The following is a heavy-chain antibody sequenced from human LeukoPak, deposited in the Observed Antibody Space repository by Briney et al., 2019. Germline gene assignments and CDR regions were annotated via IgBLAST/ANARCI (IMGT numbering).Heavy chain of an antibody. D-gene: IGHD3-10*01. Sequence: ASVKVSCKASGYTFTSYGISWVRQAPGQGLEWMGIINPSGGSTSYAQKFQGRVTMTRDTSISTAYMELSRLRSDDMAVYYCATEAMGSITLVRGVMDYWGQGTLVTVSS. CDR3: ATEAMGSITLVRGVMDY. CDR2: INPSGGST. V-gene: IGHV1-46*01. CDR1: GYTFTSYG. J-gene: IGHJ4*02.